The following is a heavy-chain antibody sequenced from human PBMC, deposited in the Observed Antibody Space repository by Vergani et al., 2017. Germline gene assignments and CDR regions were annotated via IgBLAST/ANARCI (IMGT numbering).Heavy chain of an antibody. Sequence: QVQILQSGGGVVQPGGSLRLSCTLSGFTLNTYGIHWVRQAPGKGREWVSFIRYDGSSEHYGASVKGRFAISRDKSQNTVNLQMNSLRTEDTAVYFCANSVIAGNVGVAYFGMDVWGRGTTVTVSS. CDR2: IRYDGSSE. CDR1: GFTLNTYG. CDR3: ANSVIAGNVGVAYFGMDV. J-gene: IGHJ6*02. D-gene: IGHD2/OR15-2a*01. V-gene: IGHV3-30*02.